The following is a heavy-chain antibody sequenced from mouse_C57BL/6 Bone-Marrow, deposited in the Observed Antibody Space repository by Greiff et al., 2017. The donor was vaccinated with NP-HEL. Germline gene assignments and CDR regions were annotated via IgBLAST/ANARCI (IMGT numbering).Heavy chain of an antibody. Sequence: EVMLVESGPGLAKPSQTLSLTCSVTGYSITSDYWNWIRKFPGNKLEYMGYISYSGSTYYNPSLKSRISITRDTSKNQYYLQLNSVTTEDTATYYCAREDNSGYGAMDYWGQGTSVTVSS. CDR3: AREDNSGYGAMDY. CDR1: GYSITSDY. CDR2: ISYSGST. J-gene: IGHJ4*01. V-gene: IGHV3-8*01. D-gene: IGHD3-2*02.